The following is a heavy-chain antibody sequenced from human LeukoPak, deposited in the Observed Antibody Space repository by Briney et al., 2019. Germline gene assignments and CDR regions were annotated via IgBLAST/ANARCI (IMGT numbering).Heavy chain of an antibody. J-gene: IGHJ3*02. Sequence: GGSLRLSCAASGFTFSSYSMNWVRQAPGKGLEWVSSISSSSSYIYYADSVKGRFTISRDNAKSSLYLQMNSLRAEDTAVYYCAYEGSSASRGAFDIWGQGTMVTVSS. CDR1: GFTFSSYS. CDR2: ISSSSSYI. V-gene: IGHV3-21*01. CDR3: AYEGSSASRGAFDI. D-gene: IGHD2-2*01.